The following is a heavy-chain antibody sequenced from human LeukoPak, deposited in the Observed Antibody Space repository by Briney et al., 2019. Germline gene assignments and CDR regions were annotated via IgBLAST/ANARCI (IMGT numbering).Heavy chain of an antibody. CDR3: SRTEYNNWDIDH. J-gene: IGHJ4*02. D-gene: IGHD1-1*01. CDR1: GFTLSSYG. Sequence: GGSLRLSCAASGFTLSSYGMHWVRQAPGRGLEWVANMNTDGSVKCYVDSVKGRFTISRDNAKNSLYLQLNSLSAEDTAVYYCSRTEYNNWDIDHWGQGTLVTVSS. V-gene: IGHV3-7*01. CDR2: MNTDGSVK.